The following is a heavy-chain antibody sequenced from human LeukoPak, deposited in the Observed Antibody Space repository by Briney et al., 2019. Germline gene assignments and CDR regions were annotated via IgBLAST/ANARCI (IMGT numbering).Heavy chain of an antibody. CDR3: ARGGPHYYDSSGLDY. Sequence: GGSLRLSCAASGFTFSSYAMHWVRQAPGKGLEWVAVISYDGSNKYYADSVKGRFTISRDNSKNTLYLQMNSLRAEDTAVYYCARGGPHYYDSSGLDYWGQGTLVTVSS. D-gene: IGHD3-22*01. CDR1: GFTFSSYA. V-gene: IGHV3-30-3*01. CDR2: ISYDGSNK. J-gene: IGHJ4*02.